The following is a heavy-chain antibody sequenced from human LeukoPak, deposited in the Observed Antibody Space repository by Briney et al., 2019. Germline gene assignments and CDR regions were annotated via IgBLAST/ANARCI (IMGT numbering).Heavy chain of an antibody. V-gene: IGHV4-61*02. Sequence: SETLSLTCTVSGGSISSGSYYWSWIRQPAGKGLEWIGRVYTGGSTNYNPSLKSRVTISVDTSKNQFSLKLSSVTAADTAVYYCARVDTEGTNFDLWGRGTLVTVSS. CDR2: VYTGGST. CDR3: ARVDTEGTNFDL. D-gene: IGHD5-12*01. J-gene: IGHJ2*01. CDR1: GGSISSGSYY.